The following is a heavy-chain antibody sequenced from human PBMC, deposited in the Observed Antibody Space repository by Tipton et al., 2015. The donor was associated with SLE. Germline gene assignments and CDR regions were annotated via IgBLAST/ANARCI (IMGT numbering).Heavy chain of an antibody. CDR2: ISASGLNT. J-gene: IGHJ4*02. V-gene: IGHV3-48*03. Sequence: SLRLSCAASGFTFNTCAMSWVRQAPGKGLEWVSTISASGLNTFYADSVKGRFTISRDNAKSLLYLQMNSLRVEDTALYYCVRQAGTHWGQGTLVTVSS. CDR3: VRQAGTH. CDR1: GFTFNTCA.